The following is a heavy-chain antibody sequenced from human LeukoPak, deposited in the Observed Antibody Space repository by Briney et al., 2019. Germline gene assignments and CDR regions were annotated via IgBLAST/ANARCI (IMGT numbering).Heavy chain of an antibody. J-gene: IGHJ4*02. Sequence: GGSLRLSCAASGFTFSNAWMSWVRQAPGKGLEWVGRIKSKTDGGTTDYAAPVKGRFTISRDDSKNTLYLQMNSLKTEDTAVYYCTTGHKGQTCPIYSYGQCPFDYWGQGTLVTVSS. CDR1: GFTFSNAW. V-gene: IGHV3-15*01. CDR3: TTGHKGQTCPIYSYGQCPFDY. CDR2: IKSKTDGGTT. D-gene: IGHD5-18*01.